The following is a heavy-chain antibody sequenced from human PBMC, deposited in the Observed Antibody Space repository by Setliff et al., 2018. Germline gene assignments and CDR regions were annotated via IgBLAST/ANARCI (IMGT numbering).Heavy chain of an antibody. CDR1: GLTVSNDF. CDR2: IYNIGET. J-gene: IGHJ5*01. Sequence: GGSLRLSCVVSGLTVSNDFMGWVRQAPGKGLEWVSVIYNIGETRYADSVKGRFTISRDKSKNTLYLHLSSLRVEDTATYYCARDRGGTNPWFDSWGQGTQVTVSS. V-gene: IGHV3-53*01. D-gene: IGHD3-10*01. CDR3: ARDRGGTNPWFDS.